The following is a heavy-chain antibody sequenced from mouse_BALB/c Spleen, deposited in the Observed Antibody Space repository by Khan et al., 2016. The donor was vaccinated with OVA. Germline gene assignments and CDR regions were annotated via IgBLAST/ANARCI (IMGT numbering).Heavy chain of an antibody. Sequence: QVQLQQPGAELVKPGTSVKLSCKASGYNFTSYWINWVKLRPGQGLEWIGNIYPGSGSTNYNEKFKSKATLTVDTSSSTADMQLSSLASEDSALYYCARRGYWGLCYFDYWGQGTTLTVAS. D-gene: IGHD3-1*01. V-gene: IGHV1-55*01. CDR1: GYNFTSYW. CDR3: ARRGYWGLCYFDY. CDR2: IYPGSGST. J-gene: IGHJ2*01.